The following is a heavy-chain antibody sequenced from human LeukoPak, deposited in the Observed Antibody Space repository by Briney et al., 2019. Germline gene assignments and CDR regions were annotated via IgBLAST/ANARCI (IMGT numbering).Heavy chain of an antibody. J-gene: IGHJ6*02. Sequence: SETLSLTCTVSGGSISGYYWTWIRQPPGKGLEWIGQIYYTGRADYNPSLKSRITISVDTSKNQISLRLSSVTAADTAIYYCARFGVDYDMDVWGQGTTVTASS. D-gene: IGHD3-16*01. CDR1: GGSISGYY. CDR3: ARFGVDYDMDV. V-gene: IGHV4-59*01. CDR2: IYYTGRA.